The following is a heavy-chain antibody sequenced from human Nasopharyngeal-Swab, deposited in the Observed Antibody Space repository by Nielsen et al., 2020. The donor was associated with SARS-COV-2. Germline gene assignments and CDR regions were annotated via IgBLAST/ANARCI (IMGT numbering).Heavy chain of an antibody. J-gene: IGHJ3*02. CDR3: ASSLGTGYSSGWYWDAHAFDI. D-gene: IGHD6-19*01. V-gene: IGHV4-34*01. CDR2: INHSGST. CDR1: GGSFSGYY. Sequence: SETLSLTCAVYGGSFSGYYWSWISQPPGKGLEWIGEINHSGSTNYSPSLKSRVTISVDTSKNQFSLKLSSVTAADTAVYYCASSLGTGYSSGWYWDAHAFDIWGQGTMVTVSS.